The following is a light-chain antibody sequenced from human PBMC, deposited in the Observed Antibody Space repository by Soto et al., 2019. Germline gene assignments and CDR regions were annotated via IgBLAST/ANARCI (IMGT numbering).Light chain of an antibody. CDR1: SSNS. Sequence: QSVLTQPPSASGTPGQRVTISCSGTSSNSVRCYQRFPGSSPKLLIYSNNQRPSGVPDRCSGSKSVTSASLAISGLQSEDEADYYCSSWDDGVSGWVFGGGTKLTVL. CDR3: SSWDDGVSGWV. J-gene: IGLJ3*02. CDR2: SNN. V-gene: IGLV1-44*01.